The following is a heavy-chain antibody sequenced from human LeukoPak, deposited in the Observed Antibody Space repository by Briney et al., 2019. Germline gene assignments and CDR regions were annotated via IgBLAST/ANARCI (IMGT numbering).Heavy chain of an antibody. Sequence: GGSLRLSCAASGFTFSNYGMHWVRQAPGKGLEWVAVISYDGSSKFYADSVKGRFPISRDDSKNTLYLQMNSLRAEDTALYYCARDTYGAPDSWGQGTLVTVSS. CDR3: ARDTYGAPDS. J-gene: IGHJ4*02. CDR1: GFTFSNYG. V-gene: IGHV3-30*03. D-gene: IGHD4-17*01. CDR2: ISYDGSSK.